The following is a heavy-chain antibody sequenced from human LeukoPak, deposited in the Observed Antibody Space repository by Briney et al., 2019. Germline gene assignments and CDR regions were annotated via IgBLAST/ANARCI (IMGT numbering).Heavy chain of an antibody. CDR1: GFTFSSYG. V-gene: IGHV3-30*02. CDR2: IRYDGSNK. D-gene: IGHD6-13*01. Sequence: GGSLRLSCAASGFTFSSYGMHWVRQAPGKRLEWVAFIRYDGSNKYYADSVKGRFTISRDNSKNTLYLQMNSLRAEDTAVYYCAKDLLAAADPFDYWGQGTLVTVSS. J-gene: IGHJ4*02. CDR3: AKDLLAAADPFDY.